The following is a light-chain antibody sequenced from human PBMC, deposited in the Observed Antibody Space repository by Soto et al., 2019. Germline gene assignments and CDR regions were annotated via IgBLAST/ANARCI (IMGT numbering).Light chain of an antibody. CDR2: GTS. Sequence: EIVLTQPPATLSLSPGERATLSCRASQSVSSSYLAWYQQKPGQAPRLLIYGTSSRATAIPDRFSGSGSGTDFTLTISRLEPEDFAVYYCQQYGSSPTWTFGQGTKVDIK. J-gene: IGKJ1*01. CDR1: QSVSSSY. CDR3: QQYGSSPTWT. V-gene: IGKV3-20*01.